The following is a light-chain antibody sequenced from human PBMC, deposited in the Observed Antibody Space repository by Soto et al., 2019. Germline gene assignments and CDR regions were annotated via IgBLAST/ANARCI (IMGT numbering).Light chain of an antibody. CDR3: QQYYSYPRP. CDR1: QGISSY. CDR2: AAS. J-gene: IGKJ3*01. V-gene: IGKV1-8*01. Sequence: AIRMTQSPSSFSASTGDRVTITCRASQGISSYLAWYQQKPGKAPKLLIYAASTLQSGVPSRFSGSGSGTDFTLTISCLQSEDFATYYCQQYYSYPRPFGPGTKVDSK.